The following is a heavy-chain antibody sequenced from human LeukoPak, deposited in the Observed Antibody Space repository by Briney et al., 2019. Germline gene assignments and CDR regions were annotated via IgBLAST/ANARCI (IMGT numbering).Heavy chain of an antibody. J-gene: IGHJ4*02. V-gene: IGHV3-20*01. Sequence: GGSLRLSCAASGFTFDDYGMSWVRQAPGKGLEWVSGINWNGASTGYADSVKGRFAISRDNAKNSLYLQMNSLRAEDTALYHCARESAVKEFDYWGQGTLVTVSS. CDR2: INWNGAST. CDR3: ARESAVKEFDY. CDR1: GFTFDDYG. D-gene: IGHD6-13*01.